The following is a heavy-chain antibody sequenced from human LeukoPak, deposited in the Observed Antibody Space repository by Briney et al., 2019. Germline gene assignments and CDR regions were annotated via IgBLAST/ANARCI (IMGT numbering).Heavy chain of an antibody. CDR2: ISWNSGRI. V-gene: IGHV3-9*01. CDR1: GFTFDDYA. J-gene: IGHJ6*02. CDR3: AKDSRPADDYYYGMDV. Sequence: GGSLRLSCAASGFTFDDYAMHWVRRAPGKGLEWVSGISWNSGRIGYADSVKGRFTISRDNAKNSLYLQMNSLRADDTALYYCAKDSRPADDYYYGMDVWGQGTTVTVSS. D-gene: IGHD2-2*01.